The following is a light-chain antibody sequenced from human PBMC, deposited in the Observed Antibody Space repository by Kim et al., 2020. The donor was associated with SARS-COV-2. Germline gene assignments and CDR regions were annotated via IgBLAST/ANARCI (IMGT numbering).Light chain of an antibody. CDR2: DVS. J-gene: IGLJ1*01. CDR1: SRDVGGYNY. CDR3: SSYTSSSPYV. Sequence: GQWINNSGTGNSRDVGGYNYVSWYQQNPGKDPKIMIYDVSKRPSGVSNRFSGTKSGNTASLTISGLQAEDEADYYCSSYTSSSPYVFGTGTKVTVL. V-gene: IGLV2-14*03.